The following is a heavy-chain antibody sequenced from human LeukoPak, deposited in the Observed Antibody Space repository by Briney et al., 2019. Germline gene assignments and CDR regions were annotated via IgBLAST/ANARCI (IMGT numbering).Heavy chain of an antibody. CDR2: IKADGGEK. CDR3: ASYSGSYPHPGY. Sequence: PGGSLRLSCAASGFTFDDYGMSWFRQTPGKGLEWVAKIKADGGEKDHVASVKGRFTISRDNAKNSLYLQMNSLRVEDTAVYYCASYSGSYPHPGYWGQGTLVTVSS. D-gene: IGHD1-26*01. CDR1: GFTFDDYG. V-gene: IGHV3-7*01. J-gene: IGHJ4*02.